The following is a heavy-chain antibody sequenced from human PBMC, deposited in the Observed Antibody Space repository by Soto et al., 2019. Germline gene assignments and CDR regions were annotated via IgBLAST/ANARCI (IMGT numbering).Heavy chain of an antibody. J-gene: IGHJ6*02. CDR1: GFTFSGSA. V-gene: IGHV3-73*01. Sequence: GSLRLSCAASGFTFSGSAMHWVRQASGKGLEWVGRIRSKANSYATAYAASVKGRFTISRDDSKNTANLQMNSLKTEDTAVYYCTSPMYSSSISYGMDVWGQGTTVTVSS. CDR2: IRSKANSYAT. CDR3: TSPMYSSSISYGMDV. D-gene: IGHD6-6*01.